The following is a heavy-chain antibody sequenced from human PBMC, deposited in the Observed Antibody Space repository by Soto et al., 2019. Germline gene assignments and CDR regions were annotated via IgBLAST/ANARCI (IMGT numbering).Heavy chain of an antibody. CDR1: GVTFSNAW. CDR3: TTHASSGDHDY. D-gene: IGHD3-10*01. CDR2: IKSKTDGGTT. V-gene: IGHV3-15*01. J-gene: IGHJ4*02. Sequence: XGSLRLSCAASGVTFSNAWMSWVRQAPGKGLEWVGRIKSKTDGGTTDYAAPVKGRFTISRDDSKNTLYLQMNSLKTEDTAVYYCTTHASSGDHDYWGQGNLVTVSS.